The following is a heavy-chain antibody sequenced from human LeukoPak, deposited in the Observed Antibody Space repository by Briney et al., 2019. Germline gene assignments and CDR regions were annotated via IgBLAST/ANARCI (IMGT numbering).Heavy chain of an antibody. V-gene: IGHV3-23*01. J-gene: IGHJ4*02. Sequence: GGSLRLSCAASGFTVSSNSMSWVRQAPGKGLEWVSGISGRGGTTDYADSVKGWFTISRDNSKNTVYLQMNSLRAEDTAVYYCARYLVRGAMIAYFDYWGQGTLVTVSS. CDR2: ISGRGGTT. D-gene: IGHD3-10*01. CDR1: GFTVSSNS. CDR3: ARYLVRGAMIAYFDY.